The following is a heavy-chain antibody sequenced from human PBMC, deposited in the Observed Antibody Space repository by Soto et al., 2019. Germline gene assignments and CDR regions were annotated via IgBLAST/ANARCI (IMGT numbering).Heavy chain of an antibody. Sequence: QVQLVQSGVEVKKPGASVKVSCKASGYTFISHGISWVRQAPGQGLEWMGWISGKNGNTNYAQKLQGRVTLTTDTSTSTAYMELRSLRSDETAVYYCARVSSSIVVVPDYGMDVWGQGTTFTVSS. D-gene: IGHD2-15*01. V-gene: IGHV1-18*04. J-gene: IGHJ6*02. CDR1: GYTFISHG. CDR3: ARVSSSIVVVPDYGMDV. CDR2: ISGKNGNT.